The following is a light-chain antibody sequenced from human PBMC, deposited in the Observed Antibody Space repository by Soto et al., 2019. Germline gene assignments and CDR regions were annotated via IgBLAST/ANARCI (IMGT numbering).Light chain of an antibody. CDR3: HQRSSWPIT. J-gene: IGKJ5*01. CDR2: GAS. CDR1: QSVSSSY. Sequence: EIVLTQSPVTLSLSPGARATLSCSASQSVSSSYLAWYQQKPGQAPRLLIYGASSRATGIPDRFSGSGSGTDFTLTISSLEPEDFAVYYCHQRSSWPITFGQGTRLEIK. V-gene: IGKV3D-20*02.